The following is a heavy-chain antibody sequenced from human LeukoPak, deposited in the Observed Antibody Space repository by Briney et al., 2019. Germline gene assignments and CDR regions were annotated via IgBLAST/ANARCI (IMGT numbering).Heavy chain of an antibody. Sequence: ASVKVSCKAPGYTFTGYYMHWVRQAPGQGLEWMGWINPNSGGTNYAQKFQGRVTMTRDTSISTAYMELSRLRSDDTAVYYCAKVIIGHDSSSNFDDWGQGTLVTVSS. D-gene: IGHD3-22*01. J-gene: IGHJ4*02. CDR1: GYTFTGYY. CDR2: INPNSGGT. CDR3: AKVIIGHDSSSNFDD. V-gene: IGHV1-2*02.